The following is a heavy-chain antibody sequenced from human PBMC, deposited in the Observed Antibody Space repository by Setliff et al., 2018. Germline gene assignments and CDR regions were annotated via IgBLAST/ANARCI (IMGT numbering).Heavy chain of an antibody. CDR1: GGSISNSTFY. J-gene: IGHJ2*01. CDR2: INYYGSIFDDGTTYST. D-gene: IGHD5-12*01. V-gene: IGHV4-39*07. CDR3: ARSPDLLQYSFDL. Sequence: PSETLSLTCTVSGGSISNSTFYWGWIRQPPGKGLEWIGSINYYGSIFDDGTTYSTYYNPSLKSRATISIDTSKSQFSLKLSSMTAADTALYYCARSPDLLQYSFDLWGRGTLVTVSS.